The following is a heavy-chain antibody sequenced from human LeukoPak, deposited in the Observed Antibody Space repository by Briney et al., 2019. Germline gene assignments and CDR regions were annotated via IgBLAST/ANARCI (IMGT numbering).Heavy chain of an antibody. CDR3: ARGYGYSYLFDY. CDR1: GGSISSGGYY. D-gene: IGHD5-18*01. Sequence: PSETLSLTCTVSGGSISSGGYYWSWIRQHPGKGLEWIGYIYCSGSTYYNPSLKSRVTISVDTSKNQFSLKLSSVTAADTAVYYCARGYGYSYLFDYWGQGTLVTVSS. V-gene: IGHV4-31*03. J-gene: IGHJ4*02. CDR2: IYCSGST.